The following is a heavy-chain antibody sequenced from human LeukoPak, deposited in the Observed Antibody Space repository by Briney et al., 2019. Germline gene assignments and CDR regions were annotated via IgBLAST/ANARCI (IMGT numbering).Heavy chain of an antibody. J-gene: IGHJ1*01. CDR1: GFTFSSYW. Sequence: GGSLRLSCAASGFTFSSYWMHWVRQAPGKGLEWVVVISYDGSSKYYADFVKGRFTVSRDNSRNTLYLQLNSLREEDTAVYYCARAEYSASWFEYFQYWGQGTLLTVPS. CDR2: ISYDGSSK. CDR3: ARAEYSASWFEYFQY. V-gene: IGHV3-30*03. D-gene: IGHD2-2*01.